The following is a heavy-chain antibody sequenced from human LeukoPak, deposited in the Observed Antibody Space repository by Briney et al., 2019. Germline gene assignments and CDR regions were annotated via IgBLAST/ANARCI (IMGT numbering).Heavy chain of an antibody. CDR1: GGSISSYY. J-gene: IGHJ5*02. Sequence: SETLSLTCTVSGGSISSYYWSWIRQPPGKGLEWIGYIYHSGSTYYNPSLKSRVTISVDRSKNQFSLKLSSVTAADTAVYYCARKLGYCSSTSCFNWFDPWGQGTLVTVSS. D-gene: IGHD2-2*01. CDR2: IYHSGST. V-gene: IGHV4-59*12. CDR3: ARKLGYCSSTSCFNWFDP.